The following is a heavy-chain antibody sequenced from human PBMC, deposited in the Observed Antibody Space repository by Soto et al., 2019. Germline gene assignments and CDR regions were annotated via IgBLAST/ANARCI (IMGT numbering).Heavy chain of an antibody. CDR3: ARSHTPYDYIWGSENAFDI. V-gene: IGHV2-26*01. D-gene: IGHD3-16*01. CDR1: GFSLSNARMG. CDR2: TFSNDEK. J-gene: IGHJ3*02. Sequence: SGPTLVNPTETLTLTCTVSGFSLSNARMGVSWIRQPPGKALEWLAHTFSNDEKSYSTSLKSRLTISKDTSKSQVVLTMTNMDPVDTATYYCARSHTPYDYIWGSENAFDIWGQGTMVTVSS.